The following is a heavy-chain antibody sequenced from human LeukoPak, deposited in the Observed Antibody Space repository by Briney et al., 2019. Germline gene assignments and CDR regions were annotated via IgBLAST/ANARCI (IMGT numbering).Heavy chain of an antibody. CDR3: ARASPSVATLDY. CDR2: IYYSGST. J-gene: IGHJ4*02. CDR1: GGSISSHY. Sequence: PSETLSLTCTVSGGSISSHYWSWIRQPPGKGLEWIGYIYYSGSTNYNPSLKSRVTISVDTSKNQFSLKLSSATAADTAVYYCARASPSVATLDYWGQGTLATVSS. V-gene: IGHV4-59*11. D-gene: IGHD5-12*01.